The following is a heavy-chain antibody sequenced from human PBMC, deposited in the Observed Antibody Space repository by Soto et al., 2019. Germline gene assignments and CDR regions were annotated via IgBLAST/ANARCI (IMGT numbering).Heavy chain of an antibody. CDR3: ASSVYGDWTTNWLET. CDR2: IYYSGRT. Sequence: PSSTXSLTCTFSGFCIIIGCYYLSWIRQHPGKGLEWIGYIYYSGRTYYNPSLKSRVTISLDTSKNQFSLKMSSVTAADTAVYYCASSVYGDWTTNWLETWGQGTLVKVYS. V-gene: IGHV4-31*03. J-gene: IGHJ5*02. D-gene: IGHD4-17*01. CDR1: GFCIIIGCYY.